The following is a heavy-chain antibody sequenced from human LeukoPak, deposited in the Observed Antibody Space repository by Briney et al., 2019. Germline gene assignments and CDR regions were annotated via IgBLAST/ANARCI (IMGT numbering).Heavy chain of an antibody. J-gene: IGHJ3*02. CDR1: GYSFTTHG. D-gene: IGHD1-26*01. CDR3: ARDRATDAFDI. V-gene: IGHV1-18*01. Sequence: ASVKVSCKASGYSFTTHGISWVRQAPGQGLEWMGWISTYNGNTNYAQKLQGRVTLTTDTSTSTTYMELRSLRSDDTAVYYCARDRATDAFDIWGQGTLVTVSS. CDR2: ISTYNGNT.